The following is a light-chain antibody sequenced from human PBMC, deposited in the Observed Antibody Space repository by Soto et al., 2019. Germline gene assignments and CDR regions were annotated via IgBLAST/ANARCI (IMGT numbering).Light chain of an antibody. J-gene: IGKJ3*01. CDR2: DAS. CDR3: QQYNSYPYS. Sequence: DIQVTQSPSTLSASVGDRVTISCRASQNIDSWLAWYQQKPGKAPKLLIYDASSLESGVPSRFSGSGSGTEFTLTISSLQPDEFATYYCQQYNSYPYSFGPGTKVDIK. V-gene: IGKV1-5*01. CDR1: QNIDSW.